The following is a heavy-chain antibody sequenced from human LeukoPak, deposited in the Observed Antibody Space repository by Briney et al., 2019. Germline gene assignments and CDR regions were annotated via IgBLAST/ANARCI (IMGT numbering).Heavy chain of an antibody. J-gene: IGHJ4*02. Sequence: PGGSLRLSCAASGFTFSSYEMNWVRQAPGKGLEWVSYISSSGGTIYYADSVKGRFTISRDNAKNSPYLQMNSLRAEDTAVYYCARAYGDYGVEIFDYWGQGTLVTVSS. CDR3: ARAYGDYGVEIFDY. CDR2: ISSSGGTI. CDR1: GFTFSSYE. V-gene: IGHV3-48*03. D-gene: IGHD4-17*01.